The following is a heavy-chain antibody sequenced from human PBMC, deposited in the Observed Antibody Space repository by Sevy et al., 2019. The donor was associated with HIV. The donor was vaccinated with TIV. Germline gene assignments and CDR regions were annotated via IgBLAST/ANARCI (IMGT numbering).Heavy chain of an antibody. CDR3: ARHDGALGQVAQMDV. V-gene: IGHV5-51*07. CDR1: GYSFSSYW. CDR2: IYPGDSDI. J-gene: IGHJ6*02. Sequence: GESLKISCKGSGYSFSSYWIDWVHQMPGKGLEWMGIIYPGDSDIIYSPSFQGQVTISADKSISTAYLQWSSLKASDTAMYYCARHDGALGQVAQMDVWGQGTTVTVSS. D-gene: IGHD3-10*01.